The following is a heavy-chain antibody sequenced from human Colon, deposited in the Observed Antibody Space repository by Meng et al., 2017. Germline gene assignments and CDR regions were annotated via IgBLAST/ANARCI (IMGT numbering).Heavy chain of an antibody. J-gene: IGHJ4*02. D-gene: IGHD4-17*01. CDR1: GGSISSGSYY. CDR2: IYTSGST. CDR3: ARTPGYGDYGGLDFFDY. V-gene: IGHV4-61*02. Sequence: LRLSCTVSGGSISSGSYYWSWIRQPAGKGLEWIGRIYTSGSTNYNPSLKSRVTISVDTSKNQFSLKLSSVTAADMAVYYCARTPGYGDYGGLDFFDYWGQGTRVT.